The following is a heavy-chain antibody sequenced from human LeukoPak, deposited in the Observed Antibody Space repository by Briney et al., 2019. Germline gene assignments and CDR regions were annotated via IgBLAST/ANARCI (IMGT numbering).Heavy chain of an antibody. V-gene: IGHV3-21*01. CDR3: AREGVGFWSGYYTF. Sequence: PGGSLRLSCAASGFTFSSYSMNWVRQAPGKGLEWVSSISSSSSYIYYADSVKGRFTISRDNAKKTVYLQMNSLRAEDTAVYYCAREGVGFWSGYYTFWGQGTLVTVSS. CDR1: GFTFSSYS. J-gene: IGHJ4*02. CDR2: ISSSSSYI. D-gene: IGHD3-3*01.